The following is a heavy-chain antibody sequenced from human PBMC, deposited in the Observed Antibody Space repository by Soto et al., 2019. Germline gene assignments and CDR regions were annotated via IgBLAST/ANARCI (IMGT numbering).Heavy chain of an antibody. V-gene: IGHV4-34*01. Sequence: PSETLSLTCAVYGGSFSGYYWSWIRQPPGKGLEWIGEINHSGSTNYNPSLKSRVTISVDTSKNQFSLKLSSVTAADTAVYYCARGRDPTIFGVALNWFDTWGQGTLVTVSS. D-gene: IGHD3-3*01. CDR3: ARGRDPTIFGVALNWFDT. CDR2: INHSGST. J-gene: IGHJ5*02. CDR1: GGSFSGYY.